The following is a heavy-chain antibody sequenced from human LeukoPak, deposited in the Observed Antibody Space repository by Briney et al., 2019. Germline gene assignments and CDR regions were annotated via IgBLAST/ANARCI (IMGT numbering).Heavy chain of an antibody. CDR2: IIPIFGTA. V-gene: IGHV1-69*01. CDR1: GGTFSSYA. Sequence: GSSVKVSCKASGGTFSSYAISWVRQAPGQGLEWMGGIIPIFGTANYAQKFQGRVTITADESTSTAYMELSSLRPEDTAVYYCARGTSTMVRGVIRADYFDYWGQGTLVTVSS. CDR3: ARGTSTMVRGVIRADYFDY. J-gene: IGHJ4*02. D-gene: IGHD3-10*01.